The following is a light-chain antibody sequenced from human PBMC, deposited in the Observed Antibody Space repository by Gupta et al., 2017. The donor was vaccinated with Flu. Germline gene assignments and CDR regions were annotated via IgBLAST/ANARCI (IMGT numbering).Light chain of an antibody. CDR2: AAS. V-gene: IGKV1-39*01. CDR3: QQRYSTPIT. Sequence: DIQMTQSPSSLSASVGDRVTITCRASQRISSYLNWYQQKPGKAPKLLIYAASRLQSGVPSRFSGSGSGTDFTLTISSRQPEDFATYYCQQRYSTPITFGQGTRLEFK. J-gene: IGKJ5*01. CDR1: QRISSY.